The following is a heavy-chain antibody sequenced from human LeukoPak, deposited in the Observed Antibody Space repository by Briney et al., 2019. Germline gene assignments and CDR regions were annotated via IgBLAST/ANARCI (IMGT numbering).Heavy chain of an antibody. J-gene: IGHJ4*02. Sequence: GRSLRLSCAASGFTFSSYAMHWVRQAPGKGLEWVAVISYDGSNKYYADSVKGRFTISRDNSKNTLYLQMNSLRAEDTAVYYCARGDYYGSGSYFRNFDYWGQGTLVTVSS. D-gene: IGHD3-10*01. CDR2: ISYDGSNK. CDR1: GFTFSSYA. CDR3: ARGDYYGSGSYFRNFDY. V-gene: IGHV3-30-3*01.